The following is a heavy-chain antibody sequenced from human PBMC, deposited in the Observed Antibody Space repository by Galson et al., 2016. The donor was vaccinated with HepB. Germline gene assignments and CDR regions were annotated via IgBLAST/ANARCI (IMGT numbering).Heavy chain of an antibody. CDR3: ARLGYCSGSSCFFRDYYDGMDV. CDR2: IRSDGSKT. V-gene: IGHV3-33*01. D-gene: IGHD2-2*01. Sequence: SLRLSCAASGFIFNNYGIHWVRQAPGKGLDWVAVIRSDGSKTYYGESVKGRFTISRDNAKKTVFLQMNTLSAEDTAVYSCARLGYCSGSSCFFRDYYDGMDVWGQGTTVTVSS. J-gene: IGHJ6*02. CDR1: GFIFNNYG.